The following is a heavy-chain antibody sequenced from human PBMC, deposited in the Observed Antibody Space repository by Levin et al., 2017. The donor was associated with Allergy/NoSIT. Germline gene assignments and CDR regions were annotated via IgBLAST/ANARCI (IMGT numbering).Heavy chain of an antibody. V-gene: IGHV3-11*01. CDR3: ARGEYSYDYGMDG. CDR1: GFTFSDYY. J-gene: IGHJ6*02. Sequence: GGSLRLSCAASGFTFSDYYMSWIRQAPGKGLEWVSYISSSGSFIYYADSVTGRFTISRDNAKNSLYLQMNSLRAEDTAVYYCARGEYSYDYGMDGWGQGTTVTVSS. D-gene: IGHD5-18*01. CDR2: ISSSGSFI.